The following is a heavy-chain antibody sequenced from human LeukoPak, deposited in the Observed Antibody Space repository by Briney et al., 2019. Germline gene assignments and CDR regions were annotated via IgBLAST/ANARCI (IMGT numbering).Heavy chain of an antibody. CDR1: GFTFSSYG. Sequence: GGSLRLSCAASGFTFSSYGMHWVRQAPGKGLEWVAVISYDGSNKYYADSVKGRFPISRDNSKNTLYLQMNSLRAEDTAVYYCAKGTGLAGDFIDYWGQGTLVTVSS. CDR3: AKGTGLAGDFIDY. CDR2: ISYDGSNK. V-gene: IGHV3-30*18. D-gene: IGHD6-19*01. J-gene: IGHJ4*02.